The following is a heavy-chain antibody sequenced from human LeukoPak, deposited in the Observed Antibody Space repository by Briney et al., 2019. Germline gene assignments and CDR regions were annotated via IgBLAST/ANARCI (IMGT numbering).Heavy chain of an antibody. CDR1: GYTFTSYG. D-gene: IGHD3-22*01. V-gene: IGHV1-18*01. Sequence: GASVKVSCKAPGYTFTSYGISWVRQAPGQGLERMGWISAYNGNTNYAQKLQGRVTMTTDTSTSTAYMELRSLRSDDTAVYYCARGYYYDSSGYGPWGYWGQGTLVTVSS. CDR3: ARGYYYDSSGYGPWGY. CDR2: ISAYNGNT. J-gene: IGHJ4*02.